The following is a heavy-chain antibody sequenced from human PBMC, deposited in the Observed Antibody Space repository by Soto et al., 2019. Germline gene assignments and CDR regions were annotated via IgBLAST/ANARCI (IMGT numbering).Heavy chain of an antibody. D-gene: IGHD2-15*01. CDR3: ARVGSDRRRPFDP. V-gene: IGHV4-31*03. CDR1: GGSISSGGYY. CDR2: NYYRGST. J-gene: IGHJ5*02. Sequence: QVQLQESGPGLVKPSQTLSLTCTVSGGSISSGGYYWSWIRQHPGKGLEWIGYNYYRGSTYYNPSLKSRVTISVDTSKNQFSLKLSSVTAADTAVYYCARVGSDRRRPFDPWGQGTLVTVSS.